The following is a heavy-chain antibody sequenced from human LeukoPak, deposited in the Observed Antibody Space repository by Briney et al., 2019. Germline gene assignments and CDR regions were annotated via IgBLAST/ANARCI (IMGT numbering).Heavy chain of an antibody. CDR2: IYYSGST. V-gene: IGHV4-39*07. CDR3: ARAGLVAIISRFDY. J-gene: IGHJ4*02. CDR1: GFTFSSYA. D-gene: IGHD3-22*01. Sequence: GSLRLSCAASGFTFSSYAMSWVRQAPGKGLEWIGSIYYSGSTYYNPSLKSRVTISVDTSKNQFSLKLSSVTAADTAVYYCARAGLVAIISRFDYWGQGTLVTVSS.